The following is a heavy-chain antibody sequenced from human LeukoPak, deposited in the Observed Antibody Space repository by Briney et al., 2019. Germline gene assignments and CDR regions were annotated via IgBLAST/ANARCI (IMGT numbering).Heavy chain of an antibody. CDR3: ARRRGYSGYDFTLPFDY. CDR1: GGSISSGGYY. D-gene: IGHD5-12*01. V-gene: IGHV4-39*01. Sequence: PSETLSLTCTVSGGSISSGGYYWGWVRQPPGKGLEWIGSIYYSGSTYYNPSLKSRVTVSVDTSKNQFSLKLSSVTAADTAVYYCARRRGYSGYDFTLPFDYWGQGTLVAVSS. J-gene: IGHJ4*02. CDR2: IYYSGST.